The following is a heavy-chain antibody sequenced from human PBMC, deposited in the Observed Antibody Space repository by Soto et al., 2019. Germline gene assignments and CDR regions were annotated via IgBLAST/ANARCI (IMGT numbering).Heavy chain of an antibody. D-gene: IGHD6-13*01. V-gene: IGHV3-21*01. CDR1: EFKCVNHS. CDR3: ARDRTGAAASGY. J-gene: IGHJ4*02. CDR2: ISSSSSYI. Sequence: GGPLRLSNAASEFKCVNHSRHRVRKAPGKGLEWVSSISSSSSYIYYADSVKGRFTISRDNAKNSLYLQMNSLRAEDTAVYYCARDRTGAAASGYWGKGTLVTVSS.